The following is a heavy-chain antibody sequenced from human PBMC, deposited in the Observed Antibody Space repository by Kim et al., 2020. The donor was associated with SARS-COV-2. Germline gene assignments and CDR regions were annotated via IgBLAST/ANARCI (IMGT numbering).Heavy chain of an antibody. V-gene: IGHV3-13*04. Sequence: GGSLRLSCAASGFTFSSYDMHWVRQATGKGLEWVSAIGTAGDTYYPGSVKGRFTISRENAKNSLYLQMNSLRAGDTAVYYCARGPRSSWPGGAFDIWGQGTMVTVSS. D-gene: IGHD6-13*01. CDR1: GFTFSSYD. CDR2: IGTAGDT. J-gene: IGHJ3*02. CDR3: ARGPRSSWPGGAFDI.